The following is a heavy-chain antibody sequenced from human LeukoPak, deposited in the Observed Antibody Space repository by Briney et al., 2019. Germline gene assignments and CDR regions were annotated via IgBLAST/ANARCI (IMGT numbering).Heavy chain of an antibody. J-gene: IGHJ4*02. CDR2: IKQDGSEK. Sequence: PGGSLRLSCAASGFTFSSYWMSWVRQAPGKGLEWVANIKQDGSEKYYVDSVKGRFTISRDNAKNSLYLQMNSLRAEDTAVYYCARDLGSSWQPTPHPNDYWGQGTLVTVSS. CDR3: ARDLGSSWQPTPHPNDY. D-gene: IGHD6-13*01. V-gene: IGHV3-7*01. CDR1: GFTFSSYW.